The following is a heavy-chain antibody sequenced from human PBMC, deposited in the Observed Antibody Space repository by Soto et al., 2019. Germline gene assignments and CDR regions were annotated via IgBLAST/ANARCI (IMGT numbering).Heavy chain of an antibody. CDR3: AKREMDEAMVRFDY. V-gene: IGHV3-9*01. Sequence: EVQLVESGGGLVQPGRSLRLSCAASGFTFDDYAMHWVRQAPGKGLEWVSGISWNSGSIDYADSVKGRFTISRDNAKNSLYLQMNSLRAEDTALYYCAKREMDEAMVRFDYWGQGTLVTVCS. J-gene: IGHJ4*02. D-gene: IGHD3-10*01. CDR1: GFTFDDYA. CDR2: ISWNSGSI.